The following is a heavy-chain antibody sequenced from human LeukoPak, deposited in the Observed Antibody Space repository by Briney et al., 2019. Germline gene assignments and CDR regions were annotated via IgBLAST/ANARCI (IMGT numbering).Heavy chain of an antibody. J-gene: IGHJ4*02. CDR3: ARGGDYGDLRYFDY. CDR2: IYYRGST. CDR1: GGSINNYY. Sequence: PSEPLSLPCTLSGGSINNYYWSWIRQPPGKGLEWIGYIYYRGSTNYNPSLKSRVTFSVDTSKNQFSLKLNSVTAADTAVYYCARGGDYGDLRYFDYWGQGTLVTVSS. D-gene: IGHD4-17*01. V-gene: IGHV4-59*01.